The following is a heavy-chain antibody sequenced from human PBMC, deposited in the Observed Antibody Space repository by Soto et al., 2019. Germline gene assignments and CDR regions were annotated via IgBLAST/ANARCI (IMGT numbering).Heavy chain of an antibody. D-gene: IGHD3-3*01. CDR3: AKAILRDSYDY. V-gene: IGHV1-46*01. CDR2: INPSGST. CDR1: GYTFSSYY. Sequence: ASVKVSCKASGYTFSSYYMHWVRQAPGQGLEWMGIINPSGSTSYAQKFQGRVTMTRDTSTSTVYMELNSLRAEDTAVYYCAKAILRDSYDYWGQGTLVTVSS. J-gene: IGHJ4*02.